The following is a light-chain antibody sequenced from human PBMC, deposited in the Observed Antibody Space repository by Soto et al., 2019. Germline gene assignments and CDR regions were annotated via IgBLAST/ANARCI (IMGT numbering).Light chain of an antibody. CDR3: QQSYSTPWK. Sequence: DIQMTQSPSTLSAPVGDIVTITCRASQSISDSLAWYQQKPGKAPYLLISDASSLERGVPSRFSGSGSGTDFTLTISSLQPEDFATYYCQQSYSTPWKCGQGTKGDIK. CDR2: DAS. J-gene: IGKJ1*01. CDR1: QSISDS. V-gene: IGKV1-39*01.